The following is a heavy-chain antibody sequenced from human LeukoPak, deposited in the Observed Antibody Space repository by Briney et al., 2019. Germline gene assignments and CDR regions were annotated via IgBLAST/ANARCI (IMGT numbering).Heavy chain of an antibody. Sequence: GGSLRLSCAASGSTFSSYAMSWVRQAPGKGLEWVSAISGSGGSTYYADSVKGRFTISRDNSKNTLYLQMNSLRAEDTAVYYCARDLDYYDSSGYYYDAFDIWGQGTMVTVSS. CDR1: GSTFSSYA. D-gene: IGHD3-22*01. V-gene: IGHV3-23*01. J-gene: IGHJ3*02. CDR3: ARDLDYYDSSGYYYDAFDI. CDR2: ISGSGGST.